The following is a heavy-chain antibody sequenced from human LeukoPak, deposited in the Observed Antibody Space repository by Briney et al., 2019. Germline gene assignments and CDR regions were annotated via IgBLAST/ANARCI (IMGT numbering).Heavy chain of an antibody. J-gene: IGHJ4*02. CDR1: GCTFSNFA. CDR3: ARIGAGSSRDY. Sequence: GWALRLSCAASGCTFSNFAMTWVRKAPGKGLEWVSSIVGSSSTYYADSLKGRFTISRDNAKNSLYLQMNSLRAEDTAVYYCARIGAGSSRDYWGQGTLVTVSS. V-gene: IGHV3-21*01. CDR2: IVGSSST. D-gene: IGHD6-13*01.